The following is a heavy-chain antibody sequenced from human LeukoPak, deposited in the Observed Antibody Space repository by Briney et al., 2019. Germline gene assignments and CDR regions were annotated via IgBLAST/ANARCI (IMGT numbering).Heavy chain of an antibody. D-gene: IGHD2-2*01. CDR2: MNPNSGNT. CDR3: ARVSRLRRHIVVVPAAMQDSDYDSSGQPLAY. V-gene: IGHV1-8*01. J-gene: IGHJ4*02. CDR1: GYTFTSND. Sequence: ASVKVSCKASGYTFTSNDINWVRQATGQGLEWMGWMNPNSGNTGYAQKFQGRVTMTRNTSISTAYMELSSLRSEDTAVYYCARVSRLRRHIVVVPAAMQDSDYDSSGQPLAYWGQGTLVTVSS.